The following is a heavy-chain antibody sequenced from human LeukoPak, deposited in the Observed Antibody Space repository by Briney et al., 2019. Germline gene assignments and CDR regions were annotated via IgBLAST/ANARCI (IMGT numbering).Heavy chain of an antibody. CDR1: GGILGNYA. D-gene: IGHD6-13*01. CDR3: ARVHGIQNIAAASGY. J-gene: IGHJ4*02. V-gene: IGHV1-2*02. Sequence: ASVKVSCKASGGILGNYAISWVRQAPGQGLEWMGWINPNSGGTNYAQKFQGRVTMTRDTSISTAYMELSRLRSDDTAVYYCARVHGIQNIAAASGYWGQGTLVTVSS. CDR2: INPNSGGT.